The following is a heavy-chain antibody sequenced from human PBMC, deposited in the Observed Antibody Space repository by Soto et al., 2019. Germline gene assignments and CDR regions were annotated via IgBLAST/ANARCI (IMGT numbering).Heavy chain of an antibody. D-gene: IGHD2-2*01. Sequence: EVQLLESGGGLVQPGGSLRLSCAASGFTFSSYAMSWVRQAPGKGLEWVSAISGSGGSTYYADSVKGRFTISRDNSKNALYLRMNSLRAEXTAVYYCATAYCXXXXXKLVCGYYYYYYMDVWGKGTTVTVSS. CDR1: GFTFSSYA. V-gene: IGHV3-23*01. CDR2: ISGSGGST. CDR3: ATAYCXXXXXKLVCGYYYYYYMDV. J-gene: IGHJ6*03.